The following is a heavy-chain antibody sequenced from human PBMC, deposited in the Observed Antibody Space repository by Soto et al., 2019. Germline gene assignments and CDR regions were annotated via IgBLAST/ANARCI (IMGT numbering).Heavy chain of an antibody. V-gene: IGHV4-59*01. CDR2: IFYTGST. J-gene: IGHJ4*02. Sequence: TSETLSLTCTVSGGSISSYYWSWIRQPPGKGLEWIGYIFYTGSTNYNPSLKSRVTISVDTSKNQFSLKLTSVTAADTAVYYCARGGYSGYDYRVFDYWGQGILVTVSS. D-gene: IGHD5-12*01. CDR3: ARGGYSGYDYRVFDY. CDR1: GGSISSYY.